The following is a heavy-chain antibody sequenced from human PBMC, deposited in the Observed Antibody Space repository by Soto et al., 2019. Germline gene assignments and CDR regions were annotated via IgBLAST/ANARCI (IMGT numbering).Heavy chain of an antibody. D-gene: IGHD3-10*01. Sequence: QLQLQESGPGLVKPSETLSLTCTVSGGSISSSSYYWGWIRQPPGKGLEWIGSIYYSGSTYYNPSLKSRVTISVDTSKNQFSLKLSSVTAADTAVYYCATEHGYGSGSYHMYNWFDPWGQGTLVTVSS. CDR2: IYYSGST. CDR3: ATEHGYGSGSYHMYNWFDP. CDR1: GGSISSSSYY. J-gene: IGHJ5*02. V-gene: IGHV4-39*01.